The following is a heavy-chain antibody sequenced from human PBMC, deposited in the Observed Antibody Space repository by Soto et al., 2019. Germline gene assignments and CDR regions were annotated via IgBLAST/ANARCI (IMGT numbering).Heavy chain of an antibody. CDR2: VIPVFKTA. Sequence: SVKVSCKASGYTFTSYGISWVRQAPGQGIEWVGGVIPVFKTANYAQKFQGRVTITADESTNTAYMGLSSLRSGDTAVYYCARSRFVVGVTEDYYGMDVWGQGTTVTVSS. V-gene: IGHV1-69*01. CDR1: GYTFTSYG. J-gene: IGHJ6*02. D-gene: IGHD2-15*01. CDR3: ARSRFVVGVTEDYYGMDV.